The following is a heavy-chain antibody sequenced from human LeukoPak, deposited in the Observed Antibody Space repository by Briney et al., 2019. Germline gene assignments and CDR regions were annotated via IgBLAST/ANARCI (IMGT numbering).Heavy chain of an antibody. J-gene: IGHJ4*02. V-gene: IGHV1-8*01. CDR2: MNPNSGNT. D-gene: IGHD5-24*01. CDR3: ARQPRDGYNLVLDY. CDR1: GYTFTSYD. Sequence: ASVKVSCKASGYTFTSYDINWVRQATGQGLEWMGGMNPNSGNTGYAQKFQGSVTMTRNTSISTAYMELSSLRSEDTAVYYCARQPRDGYNLVLDYWGQGTLVTVSS.